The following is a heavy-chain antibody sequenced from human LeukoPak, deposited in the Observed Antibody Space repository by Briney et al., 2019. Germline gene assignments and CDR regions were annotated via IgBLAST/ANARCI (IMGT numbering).Heavy chain of an antibody. CDR3: ARYCTSTSCYVRYRMDV. CDR2: ISGSGGSI. J-gene: IGHJ6*02. CDR1: GFTFSSYA. V-gene: IGHV3-23*01. D-gene: IGHD2-2*01. Sequence: GGSLRLSCAASGFTFSSYAMSWARQAPGKGLQWVSAISGSGGSIYYADSVKGRFTISRDNSKNTLYMQMNSLRAEDTAVYHCARYCTSTSCYVRYRMDVWGQGTTVTVSS.